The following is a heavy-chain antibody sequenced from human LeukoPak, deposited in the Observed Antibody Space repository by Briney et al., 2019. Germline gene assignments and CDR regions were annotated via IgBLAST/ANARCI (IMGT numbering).Heavy chain of an antibody. CDR1: GDSVSSNSAA. Sequence: SQTLSLTCAISGDSVSSNSAAWSWIRQSPSGGLECLGMTYYMSTWSNEYEVSVKSRITINPATSKNKFSLQLNSVTPDDTAVYYCARDHADGSGWDFDYWGQGTLVTVSS. CDR3: ARDHADGSGWDFDY. D-gene: IGHD6-19*01. CDR2: TYYMSTWSN. V-gene: IGHV6-1*01. J-gene: IGHJ4*02.